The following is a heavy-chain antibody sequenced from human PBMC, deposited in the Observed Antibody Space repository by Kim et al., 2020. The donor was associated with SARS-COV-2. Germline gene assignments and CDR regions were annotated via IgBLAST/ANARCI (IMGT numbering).Heavy chain of an antibody. CDR2: ISAYNGNT. V-gene: IGHV1-18*01. J-gene: IGHJ3*02. D-gene: IGHD5-12*01. Sequence: ASVKVSCKASGYTFTSYGISWVRQAPGQGLEWMGWISAYNGNTNYAQKLQGRVTMTTDTSTSTAYMELRSLRSDDTAVYYCARVRWLSVSPHDAFDIWGQGTMVTVSS. CDR1: GYTFTSYG. CDR3: ARVRWLSVSPHDAFDI.